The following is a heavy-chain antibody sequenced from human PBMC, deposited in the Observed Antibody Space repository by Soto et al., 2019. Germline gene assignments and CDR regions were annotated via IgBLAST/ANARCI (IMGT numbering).Heavy chain of an antibody. Sequence: QLQLQESGPGLVEPSETLSLTCTVSGGSISGTNEYWGWIRQPPGKGLEWIASIHYDGRTYYTPALDRRLTISAYPSQSLFSLKLSSATAAKPAVYYCARTYFGSGSYSYWGQGTLVIVSS. V-gene: IGHV4-39*01. CDR3: ARTYFGSGSYSY. CDR2: IHYDGRT. D-gene: IGHD3-10*01. J-gene: IGHJ1*01. CDR1: GGSISGTNEY.